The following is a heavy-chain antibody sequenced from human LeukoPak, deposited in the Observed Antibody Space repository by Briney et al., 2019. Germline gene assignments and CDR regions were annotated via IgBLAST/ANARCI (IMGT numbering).Heavy chain of an antibody. CDR2: IYYSGRT. Sequence: PSETLSLTCTVSGGSIRSYYWSWIRQPPGKGLDWIGYIYYSGRTNYNASLQSRVTISVDTSKNQFSLKLSSVTAADTAVYYCARDGGISGYFDYWGQGALVTVSS. CDR3: ARDGGISGYFDY. J-gene: IGHJ4*02. D-gene: IGHD4-23*01. V-gene: IGHV4-59*01. CDR1: GGSIRSYY.